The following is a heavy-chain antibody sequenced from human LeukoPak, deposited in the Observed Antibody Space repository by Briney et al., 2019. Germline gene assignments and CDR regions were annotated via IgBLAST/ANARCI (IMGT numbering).Heavy chain of an antibody. CDR1: GHTYSSYW. J-gene: IGHJ3*02. CDR2: IKKDGSEK. D-gene: IGHD3-10*01. CDR3: AKSRGDFLHAFDI. V-gene: IGHV3-7*01. Sequence: GGSLRLLCVASGHTYSSYWMSWARQARGKGREWVANIKKDGSEKYFVDSVKGRFTISRDNAKNSLYLQMYSLRADDTAVYYCAKSRGDFLHAFDIWGQGTMVTVSS.